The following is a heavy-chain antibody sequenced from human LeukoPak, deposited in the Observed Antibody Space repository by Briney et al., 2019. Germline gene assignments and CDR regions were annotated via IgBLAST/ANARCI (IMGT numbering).Heavy chain of an antibody. CDR2: ISSSSSYI. J-gene: IGHJ4*02. CDR1: GFTFISYS. V-gene: IGHV3-21*01. Sequence: PGGSLRLSCAPSGFTFISYSMHWVRQAPGKGLEWVSSISSSSSYIYYADSVKGRFTISRDNAKNSLYLQMNSLRGEDTAVYYCANDGLDGYKCGWYPEYWGQGTLVTVSS. D-gene: IGHD6-19*01. CDR3: ANDGLDGYKCGWYPEY.